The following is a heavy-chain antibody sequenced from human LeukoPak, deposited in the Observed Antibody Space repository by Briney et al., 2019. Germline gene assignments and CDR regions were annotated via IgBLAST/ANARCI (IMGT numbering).Heavy chain of an antibody. CDR3: ARAVGPSRGIYFDY. D-gene: IGHD1-1*01. Sequence: GGSLRLSCAASGFTFSSYAMSWVRQAPGKGLEWVSAISGSGGSTYYADSVKGRFTISRDNAKNSLYLQMNFLRAEDTAVCYCARAVGPSRGIYFDYWGQGTLVTVSS. CDR2: ISGSGGST. V-gene: IGHV3-23*01. J-gene: IGHJ4*02. CDR1: GFTFSSYA.